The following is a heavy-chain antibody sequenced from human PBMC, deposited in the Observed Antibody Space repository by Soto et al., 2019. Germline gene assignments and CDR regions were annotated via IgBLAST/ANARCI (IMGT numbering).Heavy chain of an antibody. CDR3: ARAAGMLLPSARGMDV. D-gene: IGHD2-2*01. CDR1: GGSISSSNW. Sequence: QVQLQESGPGLVKPSGTLSLTCAVSGGSISSSNWWSWVRQPPGKGLEWIGEIYHSGSTNYNPSLKSRVTISVDKSTNQFSLKLSSVTAADTAVYYCARAAGMLLPSARGMDVWGQGTTVTVSS. CDR2: IYHSGST. V-gene: IGHV4-4*02. J-gene: IGHJ6*02.